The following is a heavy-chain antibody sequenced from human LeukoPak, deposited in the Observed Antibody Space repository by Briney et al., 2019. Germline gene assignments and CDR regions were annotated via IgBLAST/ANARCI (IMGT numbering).Heavy chain of an antibody. CDR2: ISISSSYI. J-gene: IGHJ4*02. CDR3: ARGPQKNGHSSGYPGYFDY. CDR1: GFTFSSYS. D-gene: IGHD3-22*01. Sequence: GSLRLSCAASGFTFSSYSINWVRQAPGKGLEWVSSISISSSYIYYADSVKGRFAISRDNAKNSLYLQMNSLRAEDTAVYYCARGPQKNGHSSGYPGYFDYWGQGTLVTVSS. V-gene: IGHV3-21*01.